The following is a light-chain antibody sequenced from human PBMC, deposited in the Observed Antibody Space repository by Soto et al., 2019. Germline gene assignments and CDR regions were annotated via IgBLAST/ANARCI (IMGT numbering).Light chain of an antibody. CDR3: QESYSTPRT. CDR2: AAS. J-gene: IGKJ2*01. V-gene: IGKV1-39*01. CDR1: QSISSY. Sequence: DIQMNQAPSSLSASVGDRVTITCRASQSISSYLNWYQQKPGKAPKLLIYAASSLQSGVPSRFSGSGSGTDFTLTISSLHPEDFANYYCQESYSTPRTFGQGTKLEIK.